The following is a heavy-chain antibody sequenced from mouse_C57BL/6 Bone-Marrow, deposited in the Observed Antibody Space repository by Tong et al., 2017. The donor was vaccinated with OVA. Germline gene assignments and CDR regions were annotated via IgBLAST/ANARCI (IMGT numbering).Heavy chain of an antibody. D-gene: IGHD1-1*01. CDR2: IWTGGGT. V-gene: IGHV2-9-1*01. CDR1: GFSLTSYA. J-gene: IGHJ4*01. Sequence: VQLQESGPGLVAPSQSLSITCTVSGFSLTSYAISWVRQPPGKGLEWLGVIWTGGGTNYNSALMSRLSISKDNSKSQVFLKMNSLQTDDTAMYYCAKHTPHYYGSSYYAMDYWGQGTSVTVSS. CDR3: AKHTPHYYGSSYYAMDY.